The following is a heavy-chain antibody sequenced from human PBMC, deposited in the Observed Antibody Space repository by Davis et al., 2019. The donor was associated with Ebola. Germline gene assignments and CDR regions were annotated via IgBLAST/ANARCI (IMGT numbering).Heavy chain of an antibody. V-gene: IGHV4-59*01. J-gene: IGHJ5*02. CDR3: ARGGQGVGSGRWLDP. CDR2: IYYTGRV. CDR1: GDSMCGFY. D-gene: IGHD3-10*01. Sequence: MPSDTLSPTFSLSGDSMCGFYWSWIRQTPEKGLEWIGDIYYTGRVDYNHPLSSRVTISLDTSESRFSLKLTSVTPADKAVYYCARGGQGVGSGRWLDPWGQGYRVIVSS.